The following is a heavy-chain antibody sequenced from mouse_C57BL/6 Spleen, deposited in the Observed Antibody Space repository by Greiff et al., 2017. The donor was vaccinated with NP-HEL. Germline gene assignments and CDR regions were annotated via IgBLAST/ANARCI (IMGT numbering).Heavy chain of an antibody. Sequence: VQLQQSGAELVRPGASVKLSCTASGFNIKDDYMHWVKQRPEQGLEWIGWIDPENGDTEYASKFQGKATITADTSSNTAYLQLSSLTSEDTAVYYCTSYYGSRHGFAYWGQGTLVTVSA. V-gene: IGHV14-4*01. J-gene: IGHJ3*01. CDR1: GFNIKDDY. CDR2: IDPENGDT. D-gene: IGHD1-1*01. CDR3: TSYYGSRHGFAY.